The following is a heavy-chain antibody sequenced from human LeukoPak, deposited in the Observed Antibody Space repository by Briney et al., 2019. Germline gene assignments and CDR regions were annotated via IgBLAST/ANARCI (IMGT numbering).Heavy chain of an antibody. CDR1: GFTFSTYA. J-gene: IGHJ4*02. CDR3: AKDSSPYGSGSPYYFDY. V-gene: IGHV3-23*01. Sequence: GGSLRLSCAPSGFTFSTYAMNWVRQAPGKGLEWVSRISGSGVRTYYADSVKGRFTISRDNSKNTLYLQMNSLRAEDTAVYYCAKDSSPYGSGSPYYFDYWGQGTLVTVSS. CDR2: ISGSGVRT. D-gene: IGHD6-19*01.